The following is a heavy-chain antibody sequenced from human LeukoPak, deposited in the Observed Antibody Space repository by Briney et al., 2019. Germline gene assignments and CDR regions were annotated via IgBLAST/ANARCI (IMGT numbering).Heavy chain of an antibody. CDR1: GYTFTSYG. Sequence: ASVKISCKTSGYTFTSYGISWVRQAPGQGLEWMGWISGYNGNTNYAQKIQGRVTMTTDTSTSTVYMELRSLRSDDTALYYCARDIGYFDRSYYMDVWGKGTTVTVSS. V-gene: IGHV1-18*01. D-gene: IGHD3-9*01. CDR2: ISGYNGNT. CDR3: ARDIGYFDRSYYMDV. J-gene: IGHJ6*03.